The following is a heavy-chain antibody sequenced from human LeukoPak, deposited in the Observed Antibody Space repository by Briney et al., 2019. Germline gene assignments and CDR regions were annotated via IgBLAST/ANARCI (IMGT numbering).Heavy chain of an antibody. CDR3: ARDEMSTVVTQPFDY. CDR2: ISSSSSYI. V-gene: IGHV3-21*01. Sequence: GGSLRLSCAASGFTFKDYTMNWVRQSPGKGLQWVSSISSSSSYIYYADSVKGRFTISRDNAKNSLYLQMNSLRAEDTAVYYCARDEMSTVVTQPFDYWGQGTLVTVSS. CDR1: GFTFKDYT. J-gene: IGHJ4*02. D-gene: IGHD4-23*01.